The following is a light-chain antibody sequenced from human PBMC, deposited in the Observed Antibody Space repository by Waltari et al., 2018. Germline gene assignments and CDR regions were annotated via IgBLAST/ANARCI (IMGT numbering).Light chain of an antibody. V-gene: IGKV3-20*01. CDR2: GAS. J-gene: IGKJ3*01. CDR1: QSVSSSY. CDR3: QQYGSSPFT. Sequence: EIVLTQSPGTLSLSPWERATLSCRASQSVSSSYLAWYQQKPGQAPRLLIYGASSRATGIPDRFSGSGSGTDFTLTISRLEPEDFAVYYCQQYGSSPFTFGPGTKVDIK.